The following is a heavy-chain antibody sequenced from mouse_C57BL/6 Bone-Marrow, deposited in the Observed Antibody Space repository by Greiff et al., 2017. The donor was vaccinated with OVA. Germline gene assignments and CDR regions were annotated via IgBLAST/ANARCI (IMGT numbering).Heavy chain of an antibody. CDR2: INPNNGGT. CDR3: ARRGDGYDGNYYAMDY. J-gene: IGHJ4*01. V-gene: IGHV1-18*01. D-gene: IGHD2-2*01. Sequence: VQLQQSGPELVKPGASVKIPCKASGYTFTDYNMDWVKQSHGKSLEWIGDINPNNGGTIYNQKFKGKATLTVDKSSSTAYMELRSLTSEDTAVYYCARRGDGYDGNYYAMDYWGQGTSVTVSS. CDR1: GYTFTDYN.